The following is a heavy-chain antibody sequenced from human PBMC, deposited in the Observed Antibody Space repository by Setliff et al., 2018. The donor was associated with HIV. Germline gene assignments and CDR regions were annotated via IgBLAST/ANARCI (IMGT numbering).Heavy chain of an antibody. V-gene: IGHV3-21*06. CDR2: ISTSGNFI. CDR1: GFTFSAYS. CDR3: ARTYYYDASGYYRPFDI. Sequence: GESLKISCAASGFTFSAYSMNWVCQVPGKGLEWVSCISTSGNFIYYADSVKGRFTVSRDNAKNSLYLQMNSLRAGDTAVYYCARTYYYDASGYYRPFDIWGQGTMVTVSS. J-gene: IGHJ3*02. D-gene: IGHD3-22*01.